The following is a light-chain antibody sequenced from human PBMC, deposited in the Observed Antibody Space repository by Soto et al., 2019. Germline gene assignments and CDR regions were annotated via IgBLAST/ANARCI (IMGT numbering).Light chain of an antibody. J-gene: IGKJ1*01. CDR2: DAS. V-gene: IGKV1-5*01. CDR1: QTISSW. CDR3: QQYENYWT. Sequence: DIHMTQSPFTLSAYVGDIVTITCRASQTISSWLAWYQQIPGKAPKLLIYDASNLESGVPSRFSGSGSGTEFTLTISSLQPEDFAVYYCQQYENYWTFGQGTKVDI.